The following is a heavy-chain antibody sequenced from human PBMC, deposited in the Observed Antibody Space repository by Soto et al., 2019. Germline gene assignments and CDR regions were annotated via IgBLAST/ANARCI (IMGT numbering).Heavy chain of an antibody. CDR3: VWNDLGDY. D-gene: IGHD1-1*01. V-gene: IGHV3-15*01. CDR2: IKSKTDGETT. Sequence: PGGSLRLSCEGSGFTFSNAWMTWVRQAPGKGLEWVGRIKSKTDGETTDYAAPVKGRFSVSRDDSKNTLYLQMNSLKAEDTAVYFCVWNDLGDYWGQGTLVTVSS. CDR1: GFTFSNAW. J-gene: IGHJ4*02.